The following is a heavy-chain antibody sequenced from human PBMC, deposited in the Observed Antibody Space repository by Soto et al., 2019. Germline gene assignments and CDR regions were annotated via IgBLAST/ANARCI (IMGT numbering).Heavy chain of an antibody. V-gene: IGHV1-46*01. CDR1: GFTFTHYY. J-gene: IGHJ4*02. CDR3: ARDLAAGDH. Sequence: QVQLVQSGAEVKKPGASVKLSCKTSGFTFTHYYIHWVRQAPGQGLEWLAIINPASGSTNYAHDFQGRVTLTMDTSATTVYMELSGLRAEDTAIFSCARDLAAGDHWGQGTLVTVSS. D-gene: IGHD6-13*01. CDR2: INPASGST.